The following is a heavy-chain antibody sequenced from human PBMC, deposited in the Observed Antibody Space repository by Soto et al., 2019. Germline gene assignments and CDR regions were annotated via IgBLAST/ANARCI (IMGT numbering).Heavy chain of an antibody. CDR3: AKVPTQDIVVVPAAKPIRNYYYYYMDV. CDR1: GFTFSSYG. Sequence: GGSLRLSCAASGFTFSSYGMHWVRQAPGKGLEWVAVIWYDGSNKYYADSVKGRFTISRDNSKNTLYLQMNSLRAEDTAVYYYAKVPTQDIVVVPAAKPIRNYYYYYMDVWGKGTTVTVSS. D-gene: IGHD2-2*01. J-gene: IGHJ6*03. V-gene: IGHV3-33*06. CDR2: IWYDGSNK.